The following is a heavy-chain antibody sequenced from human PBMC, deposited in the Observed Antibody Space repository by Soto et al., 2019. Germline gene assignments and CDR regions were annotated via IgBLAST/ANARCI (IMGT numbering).Heavy chain of an antibody. CDR3: ARDCSSTSCPYYYYGMDV. CDR1: GYTFTSYG. CDR2: ISAYNGNT. J-gene: IGHJ6*02. V-gene: IGHV1-18*01. D-gene: IGHD2-2*01. Sequence: QVQLVQSGAEVKKPGASVKVSCKASGYTFTSYGISWVRQAPGQGLEWMGWISAYNGNTNYAQKRQGRVTMTTDTSTSTAYMELRSLRSDDTAVYYCARDCSSTSCPYYYYGMDVWGQGTTVTVSS.